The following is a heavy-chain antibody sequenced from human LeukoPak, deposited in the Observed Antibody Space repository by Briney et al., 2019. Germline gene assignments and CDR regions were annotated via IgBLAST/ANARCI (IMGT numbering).Heavy chain of an antibody. CDR1: GGSISRYY. CDR2: IYYSGST. V-gene: IGHV4-59*01. D-gene: IGHD1-26*01. Sequence: PSETLSLTCTVSGGSISRYYWSWIRQPPGKGLEWIGYIYYSGSTNYTSSLKSRVTISVDTSKNQFSLQLSSVPAADTTVFYCARSFLGDWYFDLWGRGTLVTVSS. J-gene: IGHJ2*01. CDR3: ARSFLGDWYFDL.